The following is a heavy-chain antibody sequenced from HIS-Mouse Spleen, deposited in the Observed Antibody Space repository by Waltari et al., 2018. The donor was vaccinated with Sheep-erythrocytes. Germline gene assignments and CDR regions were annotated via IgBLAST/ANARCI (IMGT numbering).Heavy chain of an antibody. CDR3: ASGVIPYGSGSYFLDY. CDR2: INPNSGGT. V-gene: IGHV1-2*02. J-gene: IGHJ4*02. Sequence: QVQLVQSGAEVKKPGASVKVSCTASGYTFTGYYMPWVRQAPGQGLEWMGWINPNSGGTNYAQKFQGRVTMTRDTSISTAYMELSRLRSDDTAVYYCASGVIPYGSGSYFLDYWGQGTLVTVSS. CDR1: GYTFTGYY. D-gene: IGHD3-10*01.